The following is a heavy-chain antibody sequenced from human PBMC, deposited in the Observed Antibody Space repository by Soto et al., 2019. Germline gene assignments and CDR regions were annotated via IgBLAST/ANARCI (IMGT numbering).Heavy chain of an antibody. J-gene: IGHJ6*02. CDR3: ARDRAGVAADV. V-gene: IGHV4-59*12. Sequence: SETLSLTCTVSGGSISSYYWSWIRQPPGKGLEWIGYIYYSGSTYYNPSLKSRVTISVDTSKNQFSLKLSSVTAADTAVYYCARDRAGVAADVWGQGTTVTVSS. D-gene: IGHD3-3*01. CDR2: IYYSGST. CDR1: GGSISSYY.